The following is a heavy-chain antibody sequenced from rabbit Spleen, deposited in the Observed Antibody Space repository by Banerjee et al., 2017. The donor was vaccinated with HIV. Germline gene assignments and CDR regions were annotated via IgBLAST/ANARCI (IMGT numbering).Heavy chain of an antibody. V-gene: IGHV1S40*01. J-gene: IGHJ6*01. Sequence: QSLEESGGDLVKPGASLTLTCTASGFSFNNNDYMCWVRQAPGKGLEWIACIDAGSSGFTYFATWAKGRFTISKTSSTTVTLQMTRLTAADTATYFCARDTGSSFSSYGMDLWGPGTLVTVS. CDR3: ARDTGSSFSSYGMDL. CDR2: IDAGSSGFT. CDR1: GFSFNNNDY. D-gene: IGHD8-1*01.